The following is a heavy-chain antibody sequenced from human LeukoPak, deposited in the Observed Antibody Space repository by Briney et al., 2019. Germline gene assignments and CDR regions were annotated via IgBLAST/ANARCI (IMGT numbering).Heavy chain of an antibody. CDR2: INPYSGGP. D-gene: IGHD2-15*01. Sequence: GASVKVSCKASGYTFTGYYMHWVRQAPGQGLEWMGWINPYSGGPNYAQKFQGRVTMTRDTSISTAYMELSSLRSEDTAVYYCARAYCSGGSCLDWYFDLWGRGTLVTVSS. J-gene: IGHJ2*01. CDR1: GYTFTGYY. CDR3: ARAYCSGGSCLDWYFDL. V-gene: IGHV1-2*02.